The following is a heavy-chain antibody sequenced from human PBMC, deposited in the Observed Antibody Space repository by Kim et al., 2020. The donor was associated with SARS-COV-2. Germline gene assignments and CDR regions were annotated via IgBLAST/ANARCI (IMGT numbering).Heavy chain of an antibody. V-gene: IGHV4-39*01. J-gene: IGHJ4*02. Sequence: NPSLKSRVTISVDTSKNQCSLKLSSVTAADTAVYYCARQGSAGAPPTFDYWGQGTLVTVSS. CDR3: ARQGSAGAPPTFDY. D-gene: IGHD1-26*01.